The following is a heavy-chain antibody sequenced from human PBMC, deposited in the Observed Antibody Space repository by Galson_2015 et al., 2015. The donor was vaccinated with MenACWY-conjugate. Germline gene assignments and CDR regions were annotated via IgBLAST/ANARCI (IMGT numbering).Heavy chain of an antibody. CDR3: ARDLRWLQLYSDY. D-gene: IGHD5-24*01. V-gene: IGHV3-30*04. J-gene: IGHJ4*02. Sequence: SLRLSCAASGFTFSSYAMHWVRQAPGKGLEWVAVISYDGSNKYYADSVKGRFTISRDNSKNTLYLQMNSLRAEDTAVYYCARDLRWLQLYSDYWGQGTLVTVSS. CDR2: ISYDGSNK. CDR1: GFTFSSYA.